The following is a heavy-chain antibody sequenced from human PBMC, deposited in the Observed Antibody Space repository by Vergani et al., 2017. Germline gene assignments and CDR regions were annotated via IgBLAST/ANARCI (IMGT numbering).Heavy chain of an antibody. CDR2: IYYSGST. J-gene: IGHJ6*03. Sequence: QLQLQESGPGLVKPSETLSLTCTVSGGSISSYYWSWIRQPPGKGLEWIGYIYYSGSTNYNPSLKSRVTISVDTSKNQFSLKLSSVTAADTAVYYCARAVVLVVPEGYHYYYYMDVWGKGP. V-gene: IGHV4-59*01. CDR3: ARAVVLVVPEGYHYYYYMDV. D-gene: IGHD3-22*01. CDR1: GGSISSYY.